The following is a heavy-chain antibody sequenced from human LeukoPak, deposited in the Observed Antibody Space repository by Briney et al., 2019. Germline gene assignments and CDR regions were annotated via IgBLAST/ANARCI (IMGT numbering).Heavy chain of an antibody. CDR3: ARDSELLPDY. CDR2: IWYDGSNK. D-gene: IGHD1-26*01. Sequence: GGSLRLSCTASGFTFSNYALSWVRQAPGKGLEWVAVIWYDGSNKYYADSVKGRFTISRDNSKNTLYLQMNSLRAEDTAVYYCARDSELLPDYWGQGTLVTVSS. J-gene: IGHJ4*02. CDR1: GFTFSNYA. V-gene: IGHV3-33*08.